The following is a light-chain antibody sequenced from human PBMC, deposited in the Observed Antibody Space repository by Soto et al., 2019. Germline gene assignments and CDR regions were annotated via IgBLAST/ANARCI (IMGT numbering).Light chain of an antibody. CDR1: TGAVTSGYY. J-gene: IGLJ3*02. V-gene: IGLV7-43*01. CDR2: STS. Sequence: QTVVTQEPSLTVSPGGTVTLTCASSTGAVTSGYYPNWFQQKPGQAPMALIFSTSIKHSWTPARFSGFLLGGRAALTLSGVQPEDEAEYYCLLYYGGAHWVFGGGTKLTVL. CDR3: LLYYGGAHWV.